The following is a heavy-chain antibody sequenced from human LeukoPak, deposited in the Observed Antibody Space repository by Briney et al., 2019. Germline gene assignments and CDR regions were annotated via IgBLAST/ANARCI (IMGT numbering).Heavy chain of an antibody. V-gene: IGHV1-46*01. CDR3: ARVGVVGYFYYMDV. Sequence: ASVKISCKASGYALTRYDMYWVRQAPGQGLEWMGIINPSGGTTTYAQKFKGRITMTRDTFTGTVYMEVNSLRSEDTAVYYCARVGVVGYFYYMDVWGKGTTVTVSS. J-gene: IGHJ6*03. CDR1: GYALTRYD. D-gene: IGHD3-10*01. CDR2: INPSGGTT.